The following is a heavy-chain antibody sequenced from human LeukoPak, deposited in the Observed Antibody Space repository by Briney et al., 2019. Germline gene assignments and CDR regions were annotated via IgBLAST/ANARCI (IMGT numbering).Heavy chain of an antibody. CDR3: PTNNGYTAFDI. J-gene: IGHJ3*02. CDR1: RVSFSDAW. CDR2: AKGITGGETT. V-gene: IGHV3-15*01. Sequence: GGSLRLSCTASRVSFSDAWRSWVRQAPRKGLEWVGGAKGITGGETTDYAAPVNGTFTVPRAESKYTLYMQLNTLKTEDTTAYSCPTNNGYTAFDIWGQGTMVTVSS. D-gene: IGHD2-2*02.